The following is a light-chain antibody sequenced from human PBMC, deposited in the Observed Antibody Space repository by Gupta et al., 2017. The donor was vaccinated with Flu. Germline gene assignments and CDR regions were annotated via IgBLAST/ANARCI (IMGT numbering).Light chain of an antibody. V-gene: IGLV1-44*01. CDR2: SDD. CDR1: TSNIGSNT. J-gene: IGLJ1*01. CDR3: AALDLSRSVYV. Sequence: RVTISCSGSTSNIGSNTVNWYQQHPGTAPKLLIYSDDQRPSGVPDRFSASKSGTSASLAISGLQAEDEADYYCAALDLSRSVYVFGTGTKVTVL.